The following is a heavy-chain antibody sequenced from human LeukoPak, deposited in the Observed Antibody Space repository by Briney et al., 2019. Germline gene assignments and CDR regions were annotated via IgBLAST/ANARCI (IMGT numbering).Heavy chain of an antibody. CDR3: ARGARANWNDVPGWFDP. J-gene: IGHJ5*02. CDR2: MYYSGST. D-gene: IGHD1-20*01. CDR1: GGSISSSSYF. V-gene: IGHV4-39*07. Sequence: SETLSLTCTVSGGSISSSSYFWGWIRQPPGKGLEWIGSMYYSGSTYYNPSLKSRVTISVDTSKNQFSLKLSSVTAADTAVYYCARGARANWNDVPGWFDPWGQGTLVTVSS.